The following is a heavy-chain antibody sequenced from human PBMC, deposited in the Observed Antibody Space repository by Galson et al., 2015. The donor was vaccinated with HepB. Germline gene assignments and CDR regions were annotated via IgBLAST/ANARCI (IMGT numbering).Heavy chain of an antibody. J-gene: IGHJ5*02. D-gene: IGHD3-9*01. CDR3: AAAAYLTRGWFDP. Sequence: ETLSLTCSVSGGSVSRSGYYWGWIRQPPGKGLEWIGNIYSSGSTYYNSSLKSRVTISVGTSKNQFSLKLTSVTAADTALYYCAAAAYLTRGWFDPWGQGTLVIVSS. CDR1: GGSVSRSGYY. CDR2: IYSSGST. V-gene: IGHV4-39*07.